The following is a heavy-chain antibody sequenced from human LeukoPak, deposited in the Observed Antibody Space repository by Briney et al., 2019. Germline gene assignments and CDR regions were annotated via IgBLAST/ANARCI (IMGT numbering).Heavy chain of an antibody. CDR1: GFTFGPYT. V-gene: IGHV3-48*04. Sequence: GGSLRLSCAASGFTFGPYTMNWVRQAPGKGLEWVSYISSSSDTIYYADSVKGRFTISRDNAKNSLYLQMNSLRAEDTAVYYCARSYGGNSDYWGQGTLVTVSS. CDR3: ARSYGGNSDY. D-gene: IGHD4-23*01. J-gene: IGHJ4*02. CDR2: ISSSSDTI.